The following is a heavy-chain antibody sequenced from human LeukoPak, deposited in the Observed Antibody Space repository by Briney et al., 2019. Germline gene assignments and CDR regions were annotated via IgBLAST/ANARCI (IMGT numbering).Heavy chain of an antibody. CDR1: GYTFTSYG. Sequence: ASVKVSCKASGYTFTSYGISWVRQAPGQGLEWMGWISLYNDNTNYAENLQDRVTTATDTSTTTAYMELRSLRSDDTAVYYCARGRAMASEIDYWGQGTLVTVSS. J-gene: IGHJ4*02. D-gene: IGHD5-18*01. V-gene: IGHV1-18*04. CDR3: ARGRAMASEIDY. CDR2: ISLYNDNT.